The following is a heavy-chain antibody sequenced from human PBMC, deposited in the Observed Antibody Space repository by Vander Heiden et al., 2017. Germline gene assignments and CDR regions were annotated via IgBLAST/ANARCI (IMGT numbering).Heavy chain of an antibody. CDR2: ISYDGSKK. D-gene: IGHD1-1*01. CDR1: GSTFSTHG. CDR3: AKDLTGTTGY. V-gene: IGHV3-30*18. Sequence: QVQLVESGGGVVQPGRSLRLSCAASGSTFSTHGIHWVRQAPGKGLEWVAVISYDGSKKDEADSVKGRFTISRDNSKNTLYLKMKSLRAEDTAVYYGAKDLTGTTGYWGQGTLVTVSS. J-gene: IGHJ4*02.